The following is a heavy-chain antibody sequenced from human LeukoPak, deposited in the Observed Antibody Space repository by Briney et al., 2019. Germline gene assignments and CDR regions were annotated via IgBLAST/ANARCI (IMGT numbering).Heavy chain of an antibody. Sequence: GGSLRLSCAASGFTFTRYWMHWVRQAPGKGLVWVSRINTDGSSTAYADSVKGRFTISRDNAKNTVYLQMNSLRAEDTAVYYCARVQNEWQLLPGFDYWGQGTLVTVSS. CDR3: ARVQNEWQLLPGFDY. J-gene: IGHJ4*02. D-gene: IGHD1-26*01. CDR2: INTDGSST. V-gene: IGHV3-74*01. CDR1: GFTFTRYW.